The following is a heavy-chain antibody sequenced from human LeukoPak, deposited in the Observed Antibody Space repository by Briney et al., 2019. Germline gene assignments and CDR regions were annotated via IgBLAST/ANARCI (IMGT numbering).Heavy chain of an antibody. Sequence: GESLKISCKGSGYSFTSYWIGWVRQMPGKDLEWMGIIYPGDSDTRYSPSFQGQVTISADKSISTAYLQWSSLKASDTAMYYCARRAYYYDSSGSDLGAFDIWGQGTMVTVSS. CDR2: IYPGDSDT. J-gene: IGHJ3*02. D-gene: IGHD3-22*01. V-gene: IGHV5-51*01. CDR3: ARRAYYYDSSGSDLGAFDI. CDR1: GYSFTSYW.